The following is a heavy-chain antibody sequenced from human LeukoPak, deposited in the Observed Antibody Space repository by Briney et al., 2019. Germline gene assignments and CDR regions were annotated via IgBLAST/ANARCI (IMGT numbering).Heavy chain of an antibody. CDR2: INPSGGST. CDR3: ARETSVVTEPNNWFDP. J-gene: IGHJ5*02. V-gene: IGHV1-46*01. Sequence: ASVKVSCKASGYTLTSHYMHWVRQAPGQGLEWMGIINPSGGSTSYAQKFQGRVTMTRDTSTSTVYMELSSLRSEDTAVYYCARETSVVTEPNNWFDPWGQGTLVTVSS. D-gene: IGHD4-23*01. CDR1: GYTLTSHY.